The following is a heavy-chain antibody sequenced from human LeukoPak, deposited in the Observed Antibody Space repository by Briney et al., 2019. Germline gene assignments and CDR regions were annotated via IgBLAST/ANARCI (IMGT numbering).Heavy chain of an antibody. Sequence: SETLSLTCTVSGASISSGDHYWAWIRQPPGKGLEYIGNIYNTGSGSNNPSLHSRITISADTSKNQFSLKLSSVTAADTAVYYCARGRGYGYGIDYWGQGTLATVSS. J-gene: IGHJ4*02. CDR3: ARGRGYGYGIDY. V-gene: IGHV4-30-4*08. CDR1: GASISSGDHY. D-gene: IGHD5-18*01. CDR2: IYNTGSG.